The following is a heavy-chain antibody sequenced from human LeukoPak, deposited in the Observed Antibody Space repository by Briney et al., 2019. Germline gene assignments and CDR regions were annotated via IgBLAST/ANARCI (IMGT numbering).Heavy chain of an antibody. D-gene: IGHD3-22*01. Sequence: WVRQPPGKGLEWIGYIYYSGSTYYNPSLKSRVTISVDTSKNQFSLKLSSVTAADTAVYYCAREQYYDSSGYVSLFDYWGQGTLVTVSS. CDR2: IYYSGST. J-gene: IGHJ4*02. CDR3: AREQYYDSSGYVSLFDY. V-gene: IGHV4-30-4*01.